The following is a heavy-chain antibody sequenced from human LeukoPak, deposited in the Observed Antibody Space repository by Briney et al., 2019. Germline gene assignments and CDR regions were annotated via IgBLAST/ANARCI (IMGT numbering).Heavy chain of an antibody. CDR3: ARDNFSTVVTAGNWFDP. J-gene: IGHJ5*02. Sequence: ASVKVSCKASGYTFTGYYMHWVRQATGQGLEWMGWINPNSGGTNYAQKFQGRVTMTRDTSTSTAYMELSRLRSDDTAVYYCARDNFSTVVTAGNWFDPWGQGTLVTVSS. CDR1: GYTFTGYY. V-gene: IGHV1-2*02. CDR2: INPNSGGT. D-gene: IGHD4-23*01.